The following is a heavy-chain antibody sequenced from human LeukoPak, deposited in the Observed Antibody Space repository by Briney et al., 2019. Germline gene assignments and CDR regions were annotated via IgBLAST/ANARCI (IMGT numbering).Heavy chain of an antibody. CDR1: GCIFTRYW. V-gene: IGHV5-51*01. CDR3: ARRAAQYSSSWYPFDY. J-gene: IGHJ4*02. Sequence: GESLKISCKGSGCIFTRYWFGWGRQMPGKGLEWIGIIYPGDSDTRYSPSFQGQVTISADNSYTTAYLQWSSLKATTMAKYYCARRAAQYSSSWYPFDYWGQGTLVTVSS. D-gene: IGHD6-13*01. CDR2: IYPGDSDT.